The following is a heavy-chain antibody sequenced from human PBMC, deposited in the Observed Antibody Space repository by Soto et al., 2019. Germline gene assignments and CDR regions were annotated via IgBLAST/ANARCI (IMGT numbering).Heavy chain of an antibody. V-gene: IGHV1-8*01. Sequence: ASVKVSCKASGYTFTIYDINWVRQATGQGLEWMGCMNPNSGNTGYAQKFQGRVTMTRNTSVSTAYMELSSLRSEDTAVYYCARGLAASPGGYYYYGMDVYGQGTTVTVSS. J-gene: IGHJ6*02. D-gene: IGHD6-25*01. CDR1: GYTFTIYD. CDR2: MNPNSGNT. CDR3: ARGLAASPGGYYYYGMDV.